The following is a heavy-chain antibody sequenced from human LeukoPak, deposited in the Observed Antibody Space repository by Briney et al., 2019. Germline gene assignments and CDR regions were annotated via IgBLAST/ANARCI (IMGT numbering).Heavy chain of an antibody. Sequence: GGSLRLSCAGSGITFSGYEMNWVRQAPGKGLEWVSSISRSAVTIYYADSVKGRFTISRDNAKNSLFLQMNSLRAEDTAVYYCARDQTPYYWGQGTLVTVSS. CDR1: GITFSGYE. CDR2: ISRSAVTI. CDR3: ARDQTPYY. J-gene: IGHJ4*02. V-gene: IGHV3-48*03.